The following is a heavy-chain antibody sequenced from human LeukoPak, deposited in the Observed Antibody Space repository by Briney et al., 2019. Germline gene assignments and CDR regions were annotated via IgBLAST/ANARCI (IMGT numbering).Heavy chain of an antibody. CDR1: GYTLTELS. V-gene: IGHV1-2*02. J-gene: IGHJ4*02. Sequence: ASVKVSCKVSGYTLTELSMHWVRQAPGQGLEWMGWINPNSGGTNYAQKFQGRVTMTRDTSISTAYMELSRLRSDDTAVYYCAREFPYGWFGELGTLDYWGQGTLVTVSS. D-gene: IGHD3-10*01. CDR2: INPNSGGT. CDR3: AREFPYGWFGELGTLDY.